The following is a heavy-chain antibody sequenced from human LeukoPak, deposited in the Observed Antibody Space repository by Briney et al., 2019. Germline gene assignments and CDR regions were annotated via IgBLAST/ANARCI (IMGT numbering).Heavy chain of an antibody. Sequence: PGGSLRLSCAASGATFSIYWMSWVRQAPGKGLEWVANIKQDGSEKYYVDSVRGRFTISRDNAKNSLYLQMNSLRVEDTAVYYCARNTYYYERSGWKAFDIWGQGTMVTVSS. CDR2: IKQDGSEK. D-gene: IGHD3-22*01. J-gene: IGHJ3*02. V-gene: IGHV3-7*01. CDR1: GATFSIYW. CDR3: ARNTYYYERSGWKAFDI.